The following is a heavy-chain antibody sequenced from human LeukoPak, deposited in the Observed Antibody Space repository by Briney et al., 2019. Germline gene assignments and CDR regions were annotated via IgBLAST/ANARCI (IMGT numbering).Heavy chain of an antibody. CDR3: ARHAGSVVVDPEFDY. J-gene: IGHJ4*02. CDR1: GGSFSGYY. V-gene: IGHV4-34*01. Sequence: SETLSLTCAVYGGSFSGYYWSWIRQPPGKGLEWIGEINHSGSTNYNPSLKSRVTISVDTSKNQFSLKLSSVTAADTAVYYCARHAGSVVVDPEFDYWGQGTLVTVSS. CDR2: INHSGST. D-gene: IGHD2-2*01.